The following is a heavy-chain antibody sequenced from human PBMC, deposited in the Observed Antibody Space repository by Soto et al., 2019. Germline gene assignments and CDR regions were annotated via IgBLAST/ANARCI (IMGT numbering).Heavy chain of an antibody. V-gene: IGHV4-59*08. D-gene: IGHD4-17*01. CDR2: IYYSGST. CDR1: GGSISSYY. J-gene: IGHJ4*02. CDR3: ARQTTTGSFDY. Sequence: SETLSLTCTVSGGSISSYYWSWIRQPPGKGLEWIGYIYYSGSTNYNPSLKSRVTISVDTSKNQFSLKLSSVTAADTAVYYCARQTTTGSFDYWGQGTLVTVSS.